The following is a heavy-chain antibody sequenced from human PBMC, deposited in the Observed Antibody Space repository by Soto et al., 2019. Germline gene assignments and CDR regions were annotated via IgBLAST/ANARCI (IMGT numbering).Heavy chain of an antibody. CDR1: GFSLSTSGVG. V-gene: IGHV2-5*02. CDR2: IYWDDDK. Sequence: QITLKESGPTLVKPTQTLTLTCTFSGFSLSTSGVGVGWIRQPPGKALEWLALIYWDDDKRYSPSLKSRLTIPKDTSKNQVVLTMTNMDPVDTATYYCAHLGYCISTSCSHRGWFDPWGQGTLVTVSS. J-gene: IGHJ5*02. D-gene: IGHD2-2*01. CDR3: AHLGYCISTSCSHRGWFDP.